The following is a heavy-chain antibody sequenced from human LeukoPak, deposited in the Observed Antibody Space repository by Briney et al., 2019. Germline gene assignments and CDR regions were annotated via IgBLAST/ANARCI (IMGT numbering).Heavy chain of an antibody. J-gene: IGHJ4*02. CDR2: IYYSGST. Sequence: SETLSLTCTVSGGSISSSSYYWGWIRQPPGRGLEWIGSIYYSGSTYYNPSLKSRVTISVDTSKNQFSLKLSSVTAADTAVYYCASAPGVRAYLFDYWGQGTLVTVSS. CDR3: ASAPGVRAYLFDY. CDR1: GGSISSSSYY. V-gene: IGHV4-39*01. D-gene: IGHD3-10*01.